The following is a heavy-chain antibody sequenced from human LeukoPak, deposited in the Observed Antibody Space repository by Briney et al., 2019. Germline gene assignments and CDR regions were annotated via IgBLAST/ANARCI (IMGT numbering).Heavy chain of an antibody. Sequence: ASVKVSCKASGYTFTGYYMHWVRQAPGQGLEWMGWINPNSGDTNYAQKFQGRVTMTSDTSINTAYMELSRLRTDDTAVYYCAKNPYEYYFDYWGQGTLVTVSS. CDR1: GYTFTGYY. D-gene: IGHD5-12*01. J-gene: IGHJ4*02. CDR2: INPNSGDT. V-gene: IGHV1-2*02. CDR3: AKNPYEYYFDY.